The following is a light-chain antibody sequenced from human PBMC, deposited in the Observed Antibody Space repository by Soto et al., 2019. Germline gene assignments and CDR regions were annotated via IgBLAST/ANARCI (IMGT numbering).Light chain of an antibody. CDR1: QSVSRN. V-gene: IGKV3-15*01. CDR2: AAY. Sequence: EIVMTQSPATLSVSPGERATLSYRASQSVSRNLAWYQQKPGQAPRLLISAAYSRATDVPARFSGSGSGTEFSLTISSLQSEDFAIYYCQQYNNWPYTFGQGTKLEIK. CDR3: QQYNNWPYT. J-gene: IGKJ2*01.